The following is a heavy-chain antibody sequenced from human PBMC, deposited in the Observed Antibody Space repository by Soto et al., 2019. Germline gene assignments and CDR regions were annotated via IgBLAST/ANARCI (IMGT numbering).Heavy chain of an antibody. CDR3: ARGLNYDILTGYSPVDYFDY. Sequence: GGSLRLSCAASGFTFSSYSMNWVRQAPGKGLEWVSYISSSSSTIYYADSVKGRFTISRDNAKNSLYLQMNSLRDEDTAVYYCARGLNYDILTGYSPVDYFDYWGQGTLVTVSS. D-gene: IGHD3-9*01. CDR2: ISSSSSTI. J-gene: IGHJ4*02. V-gene: IGHV3-48*02. CDR1: GFTFSSYS.